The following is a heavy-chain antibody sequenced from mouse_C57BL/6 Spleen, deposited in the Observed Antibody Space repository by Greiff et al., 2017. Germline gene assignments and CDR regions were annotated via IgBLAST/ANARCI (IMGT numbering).Heavy chain of an antibody. CDR1: GYTFTSYG. J-gene: IGHJ4*01. Sequence: VKLKQSGAELARPGASVKLSCKASGYTFTSYGISWVKQRTGPGLEWIGEIYPRSGNPYYNEKFKGKATLTADKSSSTAYMELRSLTSEDSAVYFCARGWVYYDYPYAMDYWGQGTSVTVSS. V-gene: IGHV1-81*01. CDR3: ARGWVYYDYPYAMDY. D-gene: IGHD2-4*01. CDR2: IYPRSGNP.